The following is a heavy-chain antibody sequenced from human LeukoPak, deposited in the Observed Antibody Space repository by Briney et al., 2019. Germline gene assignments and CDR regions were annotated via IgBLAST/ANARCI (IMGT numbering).Heavy chain of an antibody. CDR1: GGSFSSYY. V-gene: IGHV4-59*01. J-gene: IGHJ4*02. D-gene: IGHD6-19*01. CDR2: IYYSGST. CDR3: ARYGYSSGWATYYFDY. Sequence: SETLSLTCAVYGGSFSSYYWSWIRQPPGKGLEWIGYIYYSGSTNYNPSLKSRVTISVDTSKNQFSLKLSSVTAADTAVYYCARYGYSSGWATYYFDYWGQGTLVTVSS.